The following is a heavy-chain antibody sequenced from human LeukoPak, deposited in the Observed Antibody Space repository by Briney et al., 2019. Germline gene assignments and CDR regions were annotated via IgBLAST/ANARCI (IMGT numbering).Heavy chain of an antibody. CDR1: GHTFTTYY. CDR3: AKETPNTGWFDP. Sequence: ATVKVSCKASGHTFTTYYVHLVRQAPGQGLEWMGVINPSGDGTNYPQRFQGRVTLTRDTSTSTVYMELSSLRSEDTAIYYCAKETPNTGWFDPWGQGTLVTVSS. D-gene: IGHD1-14*01. J-gene: IGHJ5*02. V-gene: IGHV1-46*01. CDR2: INPSGDGT.